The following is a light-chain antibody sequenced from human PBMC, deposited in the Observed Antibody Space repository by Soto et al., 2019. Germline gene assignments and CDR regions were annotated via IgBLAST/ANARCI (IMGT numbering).Light chain of an antibody. CDR1: SSDIGSKT. V-gene: IGLV1-44*01. Sequence: QLVLTQPPSASGTPGQRVTISCSGGSSDIGSKTVNWYQQLPGTAPKLLIYINSQRPSGVPDRFSGSKSGTSASLAISGLQSEDEADYYCALWDDSLNGPVFGGGTKLTVL. CDR3: ALWDDSLNGPV. J-gene: IGLJ2*01. CDR2: INS.